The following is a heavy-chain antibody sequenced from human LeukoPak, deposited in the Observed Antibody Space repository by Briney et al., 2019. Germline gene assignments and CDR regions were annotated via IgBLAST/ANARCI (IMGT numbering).Heavy chain of an antibody. Sequence: GGSLRLSCSASGFSFSDYDMNWVRHAPGKGLEWVSAISGRSSHVYYGESVKGRFTISRDNAKNSLYLQLDSLGVEDTAVYYCGRAFPPLRTSSAGDLWGQGTLVTVSS. CDR2: ISGRSSHV. CDR3: GRAFPPLRTSSAGDL. D-gene: IGHD3-16*01. CDR1: GFSFSDYD. V-gene: IGHV3-21*01. J-gene: IGHJ1*01.